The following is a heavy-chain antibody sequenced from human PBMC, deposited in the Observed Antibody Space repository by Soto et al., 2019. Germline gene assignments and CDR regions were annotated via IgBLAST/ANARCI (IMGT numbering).Heavy chain of an antibody. J-gene: IGHJ4*02. CDR2: IYYSGST. CDR1: GGSISSGDYY. D-gene: IGHD5-12*01. CDR3: ARVQMATLSNFDY. Sequence: SETLSLTCTGSGGSISSGDYYWSWIRQPPGKGLEWIGYIYYSGSTYYNPSLKSRVTISVDTSKNQFSLKLSSVTAADTAVYYCARVQMATLSNFDYWGQGTLVTVSS. V-gene: IGHV4-30-4*01.